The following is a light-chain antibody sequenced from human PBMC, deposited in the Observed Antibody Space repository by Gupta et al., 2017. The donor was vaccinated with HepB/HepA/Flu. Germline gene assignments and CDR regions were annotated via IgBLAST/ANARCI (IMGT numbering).Light chain of an antibody. CDR2: AAT. CDR3: QQGDCAPIT. J-gene: IGKJ4*01. Sequence: DIQMTQSLSSLSASVGDRVTITDRASQSISSYLNWYQQKPGKASKLLIYAATSVRSGVPSRLSSSCSGTDIAGTISSLQPEDVANYSCQQGDCAPITFGRGTKLEIK. CDR1: QSISSY. V-gene: IGKV1-39*01.